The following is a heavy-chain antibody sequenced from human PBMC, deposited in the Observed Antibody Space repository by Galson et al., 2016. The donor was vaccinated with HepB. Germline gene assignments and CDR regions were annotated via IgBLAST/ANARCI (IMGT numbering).Heavy chain of an antibody. CDR1: GFSFSSSS. CDR3: AKDRGNLNYYHLYGMDV. Sequence: SLRLSCAASGFSFSSSSMNWVRQAPGKGLEWVSYINSRSTSMFYADSVKGRFTLSRDNAENSLHLQMNSLRPEDAALYYCAKDRGNLNYYHLYGMDVWGQGTTVTVSS. D-gene: IGHD3-10*01. CDR2: INSRSTSM. V-gene: IGHV3-48*04. J-gene: IGHJ6*02.